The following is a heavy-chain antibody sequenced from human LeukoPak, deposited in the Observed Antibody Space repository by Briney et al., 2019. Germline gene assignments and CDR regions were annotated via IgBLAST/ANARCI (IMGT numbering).Heavy chain of an antibody. V-gene: IGHV1-2*02. CDR3: ARVQGWVWNFFSDYYMDV. Sequence: ASVKVSCKASGYTVTDYYFHWLRQAPGQGLEWMGWINPKTGGTKFLQKFQGRVTMTRDTSISTAYMELSRLTDGDTAVYYCARVQGWVWNFFSDYYMDVWGNGTTVIVSS. J-gene: IGHJ6*03. CDR2: INPKTGGT. D-gene: IGHD1-7*01. CDR1: GYTVTDYY.